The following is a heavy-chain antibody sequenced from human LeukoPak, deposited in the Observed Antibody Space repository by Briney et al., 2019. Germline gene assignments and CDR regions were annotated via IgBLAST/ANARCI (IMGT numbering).Heavy chain of an antibody. CDR2: ISYDGSNK. CDR1: GFTFSSYA. V-gene: IGHV3-30-3*01. Sequence: PGGSLRLSCAASGFTFSSYAMHWVRQAPGKGLEWVAVISYDGSNKYYADSVKGRFTISRDNSKNTLYLQMSSLRAEDTAVYYCARGTAMVRVWYYYGMDVWGQGTTVTVSS. D-gene: IGHD5-18*01. CDR3: ARGTAMVRVWYYYGMDV. J-gene: IGHJ6*02.